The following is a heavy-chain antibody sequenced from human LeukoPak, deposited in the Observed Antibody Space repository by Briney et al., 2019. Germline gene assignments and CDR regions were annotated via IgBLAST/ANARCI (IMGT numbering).Heavy chain of an antibody. CDR3: ARDHRPYYDFWSGSGGFDY. Sequence: PGGSLRLSCAASGFTFSSYSMNWVRQAPGKGLEWVSYISSSSSTIYYADSVKSRFTISRDNAKNSLYLQMNSLRAEDTAVYYCARDHRPYYDFWSGSGGFDYWGQGTLVTVSS. CDR1: GFTFSSYS. J-gene: IGHJ4*02. CDR2: ISSSSSTI. D-gene: IGHD3-3*01. V-gene: IGHV3-48*01.